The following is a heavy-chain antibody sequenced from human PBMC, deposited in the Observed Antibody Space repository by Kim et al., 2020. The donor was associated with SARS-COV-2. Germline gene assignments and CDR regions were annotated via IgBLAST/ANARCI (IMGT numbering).Heavy chain of an antibody. CDR1: GFIFTNYA. Sequence: GGSLRLSCGASGFIFTNYAMSWVRQAPGKGLEWVSIISGSGAETHDADSVKGQFTISRDNSKNTVFLDMNSVRDDDTAVYYCAKGDCSSTSCYTTDFWGRGTLVTVSS. D-gene: IGHD2-2*02. V-gene: IGHV3-23*01. CDR2: ISGSGAET. CDR3: AKGDCSSTSCYTTDF. J-gene: IGHJ4*02.